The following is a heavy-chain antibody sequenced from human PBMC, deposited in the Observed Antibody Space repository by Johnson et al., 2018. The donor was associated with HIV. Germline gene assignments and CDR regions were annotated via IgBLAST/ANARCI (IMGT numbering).Heavy chain of an antibody. V-gene: IGHV3-23*04. Sequence: VQLVESGGGLVQPGGSLRLSCAASGFTFSSYAMSWVRQAPGKGLEWVSAISGSGSTIYYADSVKGRFNISRDNAKNTLYLQMNSLRAEDTAVYYCARAGIAARPPTRPPDAFDIWGQGTMVTVSS. D-gene: IGHD6-6*01. CDR2: ISGSGSTI. J-gene: IGHJ3*02. CDR1: GFTFSSYA. CDR3: ARAGIAARPPTRPPDAFDI.